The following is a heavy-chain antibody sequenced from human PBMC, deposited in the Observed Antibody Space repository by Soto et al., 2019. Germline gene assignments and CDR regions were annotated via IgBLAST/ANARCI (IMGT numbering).Heavy chain of an antibody. CDR2: IIPIFGTA. D-gene: IGHD3-22*01. J-gene: IGHJ3*02. V-gene: IGHV1-69*06. CDR1: GGTFSSYA. CDR3: ARPNASRGYHDAFDI. Sequence: SVKVSCKASGGTFSSYAISGVRQAPGQGLEWMGGIIPIFGTANYAQKFQGRVTITADKSTSTAYMELSSLRSEDTAVYYCARPNASRGYHDAFDIWGQGIMVTVS.